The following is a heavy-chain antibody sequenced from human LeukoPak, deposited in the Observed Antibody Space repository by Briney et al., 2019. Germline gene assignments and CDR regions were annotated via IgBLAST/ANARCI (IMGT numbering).Heavy chain of an antibody. V-gene: IGHV3-23*01. CDR3: VRGDTGPNN. D-gene: IGHD1-1*01. CDR2: ISGGGGST. Sequence: PGGSPRLSCAASRFTFSSYAMSWVRQAPGKGLEWVSTISGGGGSTYYADSVKGRFTISRDNSKNTLFLQMNSLRAEDTALYYCVRGDTGPNNWGRGTLVTVSS. J-gene: IGHJ4*02. CDR1: RFTFSSYA.